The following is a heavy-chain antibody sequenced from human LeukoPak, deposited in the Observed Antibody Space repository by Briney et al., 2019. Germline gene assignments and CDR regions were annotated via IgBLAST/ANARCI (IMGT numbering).Heavy chain of an antibody. J-gene: IGHJ4*02. CDR1: GFTFSSYG. CDR2: ISYDGSNK. CDR3: AKDSALFGIDY. V-gene: IGHV3-30*18. D-gene: IGHD3-10*01. Sequence: GGSLRLSCAASGFTFSSYGMHWVRQAPGKGPEWVAVISYDGSNKYYADSVKGRFTISRDNSKNTLYLQMNSLRAEDTAVYYCAKDSALFGIDYWGQGTLVTVSS.